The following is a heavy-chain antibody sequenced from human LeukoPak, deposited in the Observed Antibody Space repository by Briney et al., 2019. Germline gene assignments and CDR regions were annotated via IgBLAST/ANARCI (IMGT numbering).Heavy chain of an antibody. CDR2: IYTTGSP. CDR3: ARDRGITTARGVPSWFDP. V-gene: IGHV4-61*02. Sequence: SQTLSLTCTVSGGSINSDSYYWTWIRQPAGKGLEWIGRIYTTGSPNYNPSLKSRVTISIDTSKNQLSLKLSSVSAADTAIYYCARDRGITTARGVPSWFDPWGQGTLVTVSS. CDR1: GGSINSDSYY. D-gene: IGHD3-10*01. J-gene: IGHJ5*02.